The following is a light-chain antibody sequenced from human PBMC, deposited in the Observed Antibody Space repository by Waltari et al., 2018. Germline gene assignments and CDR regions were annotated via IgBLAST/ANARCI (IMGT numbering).Light chain of an antibody. CDR2: GAS. J-gene: IGKJ1*01. Sequence: EIVLTQSPGTLSLSPGERGTLSCRASQSVSRFLAWYQQKPGQAPRLLIYGASTRATGIPDRFSGSGSGTDFSLTISRLEPEDFAVYYCQNYDRLPATFGQGTKVEIK. V-gene: IGKV3-20*01. CDR1: QSVSRF. CDR3: QNYDRLPAT.